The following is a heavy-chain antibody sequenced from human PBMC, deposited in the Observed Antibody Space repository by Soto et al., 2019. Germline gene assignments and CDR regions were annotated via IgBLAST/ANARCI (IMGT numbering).Heavy chain of an antibody. CDR1: GDSIKTETW. CDR3: ARRGHFDNSGYDWYFDL. J-gene: IGHJ2*01. CDR2: IRHTGDA. D-gene: IGHD3-22*01. V-gene: IGHV4-4*02. Sequence: SETLSLTCAVSGDSIKTETWWSWLRQLPGTGLEWIGKIRHTGDANANPALRSRVSMSVDRTKNQFFLNLRSVSAADTAVYFCARRGHFDNSGYDWYFDLWGRGTLVTSPQ.